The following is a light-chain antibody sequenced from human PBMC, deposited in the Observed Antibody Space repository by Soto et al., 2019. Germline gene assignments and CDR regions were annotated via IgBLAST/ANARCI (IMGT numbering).Light chain of an antibody. Sequence: EIVMTQSPATLSVSPGERVTLSCRASQSVSANLAWYQRKPGQAPRLLIYGAYTRATGIPARFSGSGSGTEYTLTVSSLQSEDFAVYYCQQYNDWPWTFGQGTKVEIK. CDR1: QSVSAN. J-gene: IGKJ1*01. CDR2: GAY. V-gene: IGKV3-15*01. CDR3: QQYNDWPWT.